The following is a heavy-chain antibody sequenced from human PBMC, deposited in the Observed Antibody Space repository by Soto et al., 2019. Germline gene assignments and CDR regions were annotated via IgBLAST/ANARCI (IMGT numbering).Heavy chain of an antibody. CDR2: MNPNSGNT. CDR1: GYTFTSYD. Sequence: QVQLVQSGAEVKKPGASVKVSCKASGYTFTSYDINCVRQAPGQGLEWMGWMNPNSGNTGYAQTFQGRVSKSRTTSISTAYMEPSRLRSEYTAVYYCARFPGYHYYCYMVVWGKCTTVTVSS. V-gene: IGHV1-8*01. J-gene: IGHJ6*03. CDR3: ARFPGYHYYCYMVV.